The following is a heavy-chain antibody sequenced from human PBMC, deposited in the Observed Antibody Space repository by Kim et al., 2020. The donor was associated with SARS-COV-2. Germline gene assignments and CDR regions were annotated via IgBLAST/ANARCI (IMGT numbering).Heavy chain of an antibody. Sequence: ENVYVDSVKGRFTISRDNAKNSLYLQNNSLRAEDTAVYYCARHINWKYDYWGQGTLVTVSS. J-gene: IGHJ4*02. CDR2: EN. D-gene: IGHD1-7*01. CDR3: ARHINWKYDY. V-gene: IGHV3-7*03.